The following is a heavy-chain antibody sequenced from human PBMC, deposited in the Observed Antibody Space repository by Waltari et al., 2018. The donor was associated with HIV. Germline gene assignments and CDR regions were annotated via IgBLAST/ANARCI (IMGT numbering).Heavy chain of an antibody. D-gene: IGHD1-26*01. Sequence: QLQESGPGLVQPSETLSHTCTVSVGSISSSSFFWGWIRQAPGKGLEWIGSVYHTGNTFYNPSLKSRVSMFIDRATNQFSLRLTSVTAADTGIYYCARQPSAWDIWGQGMLVSVSS. CDR2: VYHTGNT. V-gene: IGHV4-39*01. J-gene: IGHJ4*02. CDR1: VGSISSSSFF. CDR3: ARQPSAWDI.